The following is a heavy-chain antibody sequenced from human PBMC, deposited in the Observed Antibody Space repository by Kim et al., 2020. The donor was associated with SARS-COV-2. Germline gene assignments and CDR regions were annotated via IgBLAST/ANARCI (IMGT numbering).Heavy chain of an antibody. D-gene: IGHD5-18*01. CDR3: AKTPGGYTYGRFYFDS. J-gene: IGHJ4*02. V-gene: IGHV3-23*01. Sequence: DSVKGRFTIFRDNYKDTFYLQMNSLSAEDTAVYYCAKTPGGYTYGRFYFDSWGQGTLVTVSS.